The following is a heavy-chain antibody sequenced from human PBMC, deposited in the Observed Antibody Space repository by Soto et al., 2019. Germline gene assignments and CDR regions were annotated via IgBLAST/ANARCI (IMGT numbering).Heavy chain of an antibody. D-gene: IGHD1-1*01. J-gene: IGHJ4*02. CDR3: AKLYWNPRYFDY. V-gene: IGHV3-23*01. Sequence: GGSLRLSCAASGFTFTNVAMTWVRQAPGKGLEWVSTITASGGSTDYADSVKGRFTISGDNSKSTLYLQMNNLRADDTAVYYCAKLYWNPRYFDYWGQGARVTVSS. CDR2: ITASGGST. CDR1: GFTFTNVA.